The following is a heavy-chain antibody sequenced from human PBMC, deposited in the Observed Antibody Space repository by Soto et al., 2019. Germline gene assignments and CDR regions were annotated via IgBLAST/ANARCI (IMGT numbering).Heavy chain of an antibody. J-gene: IGHJ4*02. CDR3: ARGPTGWYGYDY. Sequence: PGGSLRLSCAASGFTFSSSWMHWVRQATGKGLVWVSRINGDESRTNYADSVKGRFTISRDNAKNTLYLEMNILRVEDTALYYCARGPTGWYGYDYWGQGTLVTVSS. CDR2: INGDESRT. CDR1: GFTFSSSW. V-gene: IGHV3-74*01. D-gene: IGHD5-18*01.